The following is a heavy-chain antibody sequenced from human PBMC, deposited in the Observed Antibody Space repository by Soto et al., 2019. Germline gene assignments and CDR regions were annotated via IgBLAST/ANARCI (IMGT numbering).Heavy chain of an antibody. CDR2: IYHSGST. J-gene: IGHJ4*02. Sequence: QVQLQESGPGLVKPSGTLSLTCAVSSGSISSSNWWSWVRQPPGKGLGWIGEIYHSGSTNYNPSLKSRVTISVDKSKNQFSLKLSSVTAADTAVYYCARAALRYCSSTSCYAVGYFDYWGQGTLVTVSS. D-gene: IGHD2-2*01. CDR1: SGSISSSNW. V-gene: IGHV4-4*02. CDR3: ARAALRYCSSTSCYAVGYFDY.